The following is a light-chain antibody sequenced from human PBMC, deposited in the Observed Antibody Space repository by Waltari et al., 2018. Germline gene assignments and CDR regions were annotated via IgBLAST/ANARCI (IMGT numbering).Light chain of an antibody. CDR1: QSVGRN. V-gene: IGKV3-15*01. Sequence: EVVLTQSPDTLSVFAGERCTLSCRASQSVGRNVAWYQQKPGQAPRFLIDGASISATGVTGRFSGSGSGTEFTLIISSLQSEDFAVYYCHQYNKWPYTFGRGTRLEIK. J-gene: IGKJ2*01. CDR2: GAS. CDR3: HQYNKWPYT.